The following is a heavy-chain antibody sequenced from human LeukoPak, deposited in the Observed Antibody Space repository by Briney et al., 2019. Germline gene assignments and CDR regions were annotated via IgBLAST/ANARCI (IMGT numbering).Heavy chain of an antibody. CDR3: ATQSSSWHYLEY. J-gene: IGHJ4*02. Sequence: SETLSLTCTVSGDSISSRSYYWGWLRQPPGKGLEWIGKIYYGRSYQWNSSLKSRVTISVDTSKNQFSLKLSSVTAADTAVYYCATQSSSWHYLEYWGQGTLVTVSS. CDR1: GDSISSRSYY. CDR2: IYYGRSY. D-gene: IGHD6-13*01. V-gene: IGHV4-39*01.